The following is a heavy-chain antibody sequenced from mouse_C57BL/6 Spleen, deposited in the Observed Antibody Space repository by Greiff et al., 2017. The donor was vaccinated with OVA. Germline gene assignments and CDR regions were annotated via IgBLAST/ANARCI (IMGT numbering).Heavy chain of an antibody. Sequence: QVQLKQPGAELVKPGASVKLSCKASGYTFTSYWMHWVKQRPGQGLEWIGMIHPNSGRTNYNEKFKSKATLTVDKSSSTAYMQLSSLTSEDSAVYYCARDYYGSGGDYFDYWGQGTTLTVSS. CDR1: GYTFTSYW. J-gene: IGHJ2*01. CDR3: ARDYYGSGGDYFDY. CDR2: IHPNSGRT. D-gene: IGHD1-1*01. V-gene: IGHV1-64*01.